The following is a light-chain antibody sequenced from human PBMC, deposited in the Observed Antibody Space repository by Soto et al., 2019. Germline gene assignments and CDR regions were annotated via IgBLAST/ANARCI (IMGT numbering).Light chain of an antibody. CDR3: SSYTSSSTLLV. J-gene: IGLJ2*01. CDR2: DVS. CDR1: SSEGGGYNY. V-gene: IGLV2-14*01. Sequence: QSALTQPASVSGSPGQSITISCTGTSSEGGGYNYVSWYQQHPGKAPKLMIYDVSNRPSGVSNRFSGSKSGNTASLTISGLQAEYEADYYCSSYTSSSTLLVFGGGTKITVL.